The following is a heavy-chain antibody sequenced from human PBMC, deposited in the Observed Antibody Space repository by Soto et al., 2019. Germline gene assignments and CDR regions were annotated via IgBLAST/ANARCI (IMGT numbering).Heavy chain of an antibody. D-gene: IGHD2-15*01. V-gene: IGHV3-30*18. CDR3: AKLVIGYCSGNTCDDY. J-gene: IGHJ4*02. CDR1: GFPFSYG. CDR2: ISYDSSNK. Sequence: VQLLESGGGLIQPGGSLRLSCAASGFPFSYGIHWLRQAPGKGLEWVAYISYDSSNKFYGDSVKGRFTISRDNSKNTQFLQMNSLLAEDTAVYYCAKLVIGYCSGNTCDDYWGQGTLVAVSS.